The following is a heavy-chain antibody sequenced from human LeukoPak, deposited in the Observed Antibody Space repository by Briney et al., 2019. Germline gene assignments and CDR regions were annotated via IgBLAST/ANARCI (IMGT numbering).Heavy chain of an antibody. Sequence: GGSLRLSCAASGFTFSSYNMNWVRQAPGKGLEWVSSITSSSSSIYYADSVKGRFTISGDNAKNSLYLQMNSLRAEDTAFYYCANTKQFEYWGQGTLVTVSS. CDR2: ITSSSSSI. J-gene: IGHJ4*02. CDR3: ANTKQFEY. D-gene: IGHD1-1*01. V-gene: IGHV3-21*01. CDR1: GFTFSSYN.